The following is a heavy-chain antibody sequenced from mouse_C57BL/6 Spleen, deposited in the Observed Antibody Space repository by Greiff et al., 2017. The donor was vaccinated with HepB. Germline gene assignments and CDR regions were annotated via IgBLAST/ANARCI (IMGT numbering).Heavy chain of an antibody. Sequence: LQQSEGGLVQPGSSMKLSCTASGFTFSDYYMAWVRQVPEKGLEWVANINYDGSSTYYLDSLKSRFIISRDNAKNILYLQMSSLKSEDTATYYCARIYDGYYWFAYWGQGTLVTVSA. CDR3: ARIYDGYYWFAY. V-gene: IGHV5-16*01. J-gene: IGHJ3*01. CDR1: GFTFSDYY. D-gene: IGHD2-3*01. CDR2: INYDGSST.